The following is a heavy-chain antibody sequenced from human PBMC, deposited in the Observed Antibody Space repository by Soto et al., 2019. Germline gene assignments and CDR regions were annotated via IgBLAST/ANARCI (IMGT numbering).Heavy chain of an antibody. V-gene: IGHV3-48*01. CDR3: VNGDYY. D-gene: IGHD4-17*01. Sequence: EEQLVESGGGLVQPGGSLRLSCAASGFTFSNHVMNWVRQAPGRGLEWVSSINRDSNTFYADSVKGRFTISRDNAKDSLYLHIHSLRADDTAVYYCVNGDYYVGQGTLVTVSS. CDR2: INRDSNT. CDR1: GFTFSNHV. J-gene: IGHJ4*02.